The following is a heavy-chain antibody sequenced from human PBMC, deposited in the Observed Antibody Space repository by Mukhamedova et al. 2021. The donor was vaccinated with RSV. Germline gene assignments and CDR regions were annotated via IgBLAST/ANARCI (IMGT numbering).Heavy chain of an antibody. V-gene: IGHV4-30-2*04. Sequence: HGGSTYYNPSLKSRVTISVDTSKNQFSLKLSSVTAAATAVYYCARVKIRAGSGWYNSYYFDYWGQGTLVTVSS. J-gene: IGHJ4*02. CDR3: ARVKIRAGSGWYNSYYFDY. CDR2: HGGST. D-gene: IGHD6-19*01.